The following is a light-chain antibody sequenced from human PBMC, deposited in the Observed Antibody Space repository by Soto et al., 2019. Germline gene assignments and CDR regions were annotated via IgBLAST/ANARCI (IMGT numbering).Light chain of an antibody. CDR1: QSISSW. J-gene: IGKJ5*01. CDR3: QQYYSFPFP. V-gene: IGKV1D-8*01. Sequence: GDRGTINCRASQSISSWLAWYQQKPGKAPELLIYAASTLQSGVPSRFSGSGSGTDFTLTISCLQSEDFATYYCQQYYSFPFPFGQGRLLEIK. CDR2: AAS.